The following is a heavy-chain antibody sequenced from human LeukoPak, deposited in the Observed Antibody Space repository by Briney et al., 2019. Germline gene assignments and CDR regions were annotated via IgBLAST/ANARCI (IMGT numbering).Heavy chain of an antibody. Sequence: PSQTLSLTCTVSGGSISIGGYYWSWIRQHPGKGLEWIGYIYYSGSTYYNPSLKSRVTISVDTSKNQFSLKLSSVTAADTALYYCAKARGYSYGSIDYWGQGTLVTVSS. CDR3: AKARGYSYGSIDY. V-gene: IGHV4-31*03. CDR2: IYYSGST. J-gene: IGHJ4*02. D-gene: IGHD5-18*01. CDR1: GGSISIGGYY.